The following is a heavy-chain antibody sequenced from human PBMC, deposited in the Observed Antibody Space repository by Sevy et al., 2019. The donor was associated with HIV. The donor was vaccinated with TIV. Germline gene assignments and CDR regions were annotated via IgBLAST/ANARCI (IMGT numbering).Heavy chain of an antibody. CDR3: ARDHLKDGDLGDYHYYAMDV. CDR2: ISSTADSI. Sequence: GGSLRLSCAASGFSISDYYMSWIRQAPGKGPQWISYISSTADSIYYANSVKGRFTISRDNAKNSLYLQMNSLTVEDTALYYCARDHLKDGDLGDYHYYAMDVWGRGPRSPSP. J-gene: IGHJ6*02. V-gene: IGHV3-11*01. D-gene: IGHD4-17*01. CDR1: GFSISDYY.